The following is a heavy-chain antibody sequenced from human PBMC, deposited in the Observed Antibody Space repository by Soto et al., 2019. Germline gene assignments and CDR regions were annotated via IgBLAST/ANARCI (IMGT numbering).Heavy chain of an antibody. CDR2: IYPGDSDT. Sequence: GESLKISCKGSGYSFTSYWIGWVRQMPGKGLEWMGIIYPGDSDTRYSPSFQGQVTISADKSISTAYLQWSSLKASDTAMYYCAKCFSGGSCYSGAWFDPWGQGTLVTVSS. J-gene: IGHJ5*02. CDR1: GYSFTSYW. D-gene: IGHD2-15*01. CDR3: AKCFSGGSCYSGAWFDP. V-gene: IGHV5-51*01.